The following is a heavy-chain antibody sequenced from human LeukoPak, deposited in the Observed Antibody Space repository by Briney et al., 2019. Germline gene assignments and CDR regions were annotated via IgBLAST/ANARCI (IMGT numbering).Heavy chain of an antibody. CDR3: ARRTAHGYYFDY. J-gene: IGHJ4*02. Sequence: SETLSLTCTVSGGSISSYYWSWIRQPPGKGLEWIGYIYYSGSTNYNPSLKSRVTISVDTSKNQFSLKLSSVTAADTAVYYCARRTAHGYYFDYWGQGTLVTVSS. CDR2: IYYSGST. D-gene: IGHD1/OR15-1a*01. V-gene: IGHV4-59*08. CDR1: GGSISSYY.